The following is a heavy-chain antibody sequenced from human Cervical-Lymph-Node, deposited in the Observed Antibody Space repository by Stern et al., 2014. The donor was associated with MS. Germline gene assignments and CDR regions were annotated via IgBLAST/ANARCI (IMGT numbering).Heavy chain of an antibody. CDR3: AHRHIAVVGSAPPKWFDP. J-gene: IGHJ5*02. V-gene: IGHV2-5*02. Sequence: QITLRESGPTLLKPTQTLTLTCTFSGFSLSTPGVGVSWIRQPPGKAPEWLALIYWDDDKVYSPSLKNRLAITKDTSKNQVVLKMTNMDPMDTATYSGAHRHIAVVGSAPPKWFDPWGQGTLVTVTS. CDR2: IYWDDDK. CDR1: GFSLSTPGVG. D-gene: IGHD6-19*01.